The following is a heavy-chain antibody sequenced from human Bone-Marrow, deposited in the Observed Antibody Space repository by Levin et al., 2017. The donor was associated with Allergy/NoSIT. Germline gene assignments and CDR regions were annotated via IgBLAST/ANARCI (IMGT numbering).Heavy chain of an antibody. CDR3: VRGLGPYDDYATGGY. D-gene: IGHD4-17*01. J-gene: IGHJ4*02. CDR1: GGSISNDDAY. CDR2: IYYNRNT. V-gene: IGHV4-30-4*01. Sequence: SETLSLTCNVSGGSISNDDAYWSWIRQPPGKGLEWIGYIYYNRNTYYNPSLKSRVTISADTSNNQFSLKLTSVTAADTAMYYCVRGLGPYDDYATGGYWGQGTLVTVSS.